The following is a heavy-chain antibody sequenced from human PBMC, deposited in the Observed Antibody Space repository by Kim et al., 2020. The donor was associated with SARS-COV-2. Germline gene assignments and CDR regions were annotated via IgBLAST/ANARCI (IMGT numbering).Heavy chain of an antibody. Sequence: SGSTNYNPSLKSRVTISVDTSKNQFSLKLSSVTAADTAVYYCARGIRLLYWGQGTLVTVSS. V-gene: IGHV4-34*01. CDR2: SGST. J-gene: IGHJ4*02. CDR3: ARGIRLLY.